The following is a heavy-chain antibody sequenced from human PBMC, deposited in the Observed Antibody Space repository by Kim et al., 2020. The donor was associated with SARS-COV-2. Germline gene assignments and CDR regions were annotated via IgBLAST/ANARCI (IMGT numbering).Heavy chain of an antibody. V-gene: IGHV3-23*01. J-gene: IGHJ4*02. Sequence: GKGRFTISRDNSKNTLYLQMNSLRAEDTAVYYCASARITIFGVDKYYFDYWGQGTLVTVSS. CDR3: ASARITIFGVDKYYFDY. D-gene: IGHD3-3*01.